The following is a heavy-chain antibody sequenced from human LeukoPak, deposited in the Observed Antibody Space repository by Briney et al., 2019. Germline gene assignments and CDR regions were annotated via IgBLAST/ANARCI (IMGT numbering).Heavy chain of an antibody. D-gene: IGHD3-22*01. V-gene: IGHV3-23*01. CDR1: GFTLTNYG. Sequence: GESLTLSCAVSGFTLTNYGMTWVRQPPGKGLEWVSVIGASGAHTYHSDSVKGRFTVSRDNSQKTLFLHMSSLRAEDTAVYFCARRPRDTSGYYLGAFHDWGQGTTVTVSS. CDR2: IGASGAHT. CDR3: ARRPRDTSGYYLGAFHD. J-gene: IGHJ3*01.